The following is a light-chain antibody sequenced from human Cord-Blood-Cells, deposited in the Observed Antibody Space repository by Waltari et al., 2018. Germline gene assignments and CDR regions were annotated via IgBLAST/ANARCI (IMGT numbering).Light chain of an antibody. Sequence: QSALTQPASVSGSPGQSITISCPGTSSDVGCYNLVSWYQQHPGKAPKLMIYEGSKRPSGVSNRFSGSKSGNTASLTISGLQAEDEADYYCCSYAGSSTNVFGSGTKVTVL. V-gene: IGLV2-23*01. CDR3: CSYAGSSTNV. J-gene: IGLJ6*01. CDR1: SSDVGCYNL. CDR2: EGS.